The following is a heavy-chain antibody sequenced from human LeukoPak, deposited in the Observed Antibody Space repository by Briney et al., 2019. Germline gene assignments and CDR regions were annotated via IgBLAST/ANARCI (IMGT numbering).Heavy chain of an antibody. D-gene: IGHD1-26*01. V-gene: IGHV3-23*01. Sequence: GGSVRLSCAASGFTFSSHAMSWVRQAPGKGLEWVSTISGSGGTAYYADSVKGRFTISRDNSKNTQPLQMNSLRAEDTALYYGAKESHVGSYSYLLYYFDFWGQGTLVTVSS. CDR3: AKESHVGSYSYLLYYFDF. J-gene: IGHJ4*02. CDR2: ISGSGGTA. CDR1: GFTFSSHA.